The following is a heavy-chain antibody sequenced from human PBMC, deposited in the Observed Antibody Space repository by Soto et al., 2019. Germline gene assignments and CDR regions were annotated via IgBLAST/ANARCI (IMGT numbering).Heavy chain of an antibody. CDR1: GGSFSGYY. CDR3: AGPIIAAAGRNYYYYGMDV. J-gene: IGHJ6*02. CDR2: INHSGST. V-gene: IGHV4-34*01. Sequence: SETLSLTCAVYGGSFSGYYWSWIRQPPGKGLEWIGEINHSGSTYYNPSLKSRVTISVDTSKNQFSLKLSSVTAADTAVYYCAGPIIAAAGRNYYYYGMDVWGQGTAVTVSS. D-gene: IGHD6-13*01.